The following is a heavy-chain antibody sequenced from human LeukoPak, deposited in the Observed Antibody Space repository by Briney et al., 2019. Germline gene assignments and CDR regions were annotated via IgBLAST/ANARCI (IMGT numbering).Heavy chain of an antibody. D-gene: IGHD5-12*01. Sequence: GGSLRLSCAASRFTFSSYSMNWVRQAPGKGLEWVSSIGSSSSYIYYADSVKGRFTISRDNAKNSLYLQMNSLRVEDTAIYFCAGAYSAYDPFDYWGQGILVTVSS. J-gene: IGHJ4*02. CDR2: IGSSSSYI. CDR3: AGAYSAYDPFDY. V-gene: IGHV3-21*01. CDR1: RFTFSSYS.